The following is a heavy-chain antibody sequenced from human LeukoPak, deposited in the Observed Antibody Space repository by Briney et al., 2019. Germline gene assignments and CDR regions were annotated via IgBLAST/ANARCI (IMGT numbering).Heavy chain of an antibody. D-gene: IGHD3-22*01. CDR2: IDWDDDK. J-gene: IGHJ4*02. CDR3: AQTYYYDSSGYYPDY. V-gene: IGHV2-70*11. Sequence: SGPTLVNPTQTLTLTCTFSGFSLSTSGMCVSWIRQPPGKALEWLARIDWDDDKYYSTSLKTRLTISKDTSKNQVVLTMTNMDPVDTATYYCAQTYYYDSSGYYPDYWGQGTLVTVSS. CDR1: GFSLSTSGMC.